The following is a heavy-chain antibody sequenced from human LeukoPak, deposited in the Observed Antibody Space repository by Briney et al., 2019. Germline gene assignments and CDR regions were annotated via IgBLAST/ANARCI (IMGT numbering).Heavy chain of an antibody. CDR2: IKSDGSNI. CDR1: GFSFSNWS. CDR3: AGPFDL. Sequence: WGSLTLTCAVSGFSFSNWSFYWVRQPPGKGLVWVSRIKSDGSNIGYADSVKGRFPVSRDNVKKTVYLQMDSLTAEDSPVYYYAGPFDLWGQGTSVTVSS. J-gene: IGHJ4*01. V-gene: IGHV3-74*01.